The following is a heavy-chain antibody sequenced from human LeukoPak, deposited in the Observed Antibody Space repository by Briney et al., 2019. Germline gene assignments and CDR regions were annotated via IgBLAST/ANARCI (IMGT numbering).Heavy chain of an antibody. J-gene: IGHJ4*02. CDR2: INHSGYT. CDR1: GVSFDDYY. Sequence: SETLSLTCAVSGVSFDDYYWSWVRQTPGKGLEWIGEINHSGYTNDSPSLKSRVTLSIDTSRKQFSLNLRSVTVADAGIYYCTRMTTGHDYWGQGTLVSVSS. D-gene: IGHD4-17*01. V-gene: IGHV4-34*01. CDR3: TRMTTGHDY.